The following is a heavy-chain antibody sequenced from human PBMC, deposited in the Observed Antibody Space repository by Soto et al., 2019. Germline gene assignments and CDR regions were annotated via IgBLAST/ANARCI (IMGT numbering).Heavy chain of an antibody. V-gene: IGHV3-21*01. CDR2: ISSSSSYI. D-gene: IGHD3-10*01. CDR1: GFTFSSYS. Sequence: ESGGGLVKPGGSLRLSCAASGFTFSSYSMNWVRQAPGKGLEWVSSISSSSSYIYYADSVKGRFTISRDNAKNSLYLQMNSLRAEDTAVYYCARHGDYYYGMDVWGQGTTVTVSS. CDR3: ARHGDYYYGMDV. J-gene: IGHJ6*02.